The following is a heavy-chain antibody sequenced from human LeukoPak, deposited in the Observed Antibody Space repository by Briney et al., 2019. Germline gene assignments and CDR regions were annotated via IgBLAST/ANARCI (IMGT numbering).Heavy chain of an antibody. V-gene: IGHV3-66*02. J-gene: IGHJ6*03. D-gene: IGHD3-10*01. CDR2: IYSGGST. CDR1: GFSVSSND. Sequence: GGSLRLSCGASGFSVSSNDMRWVRQAQGKGLEWVSVIYSGGSTYYADSVKGRFTISRDNSKNTLYPQMNSLRAEDTAVYYCAREARGGLRYYYYYMGVWGKGTTVTVSS. CDR3: AREARGGLRYYYYYMGV.